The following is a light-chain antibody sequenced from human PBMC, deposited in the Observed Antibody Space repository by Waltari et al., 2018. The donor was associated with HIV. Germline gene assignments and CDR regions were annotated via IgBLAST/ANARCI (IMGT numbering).Light chain of an antibody. CDR3: QQYNTYLWT. Sequence: DIQMTQSLSTLSASLGDTVTLTCRASLDISSWLAWYQQKPGEVPKLLVYKASLLGSGVASRFSGSGSGTEFTLTINSLQPSDFATYYSQQYNTYLWTFGQGTKVEI. CDR1: LDISSW. V-gene: IGKV1-5*03. CDR2: KAS. J-gene: IGKJ1*01.